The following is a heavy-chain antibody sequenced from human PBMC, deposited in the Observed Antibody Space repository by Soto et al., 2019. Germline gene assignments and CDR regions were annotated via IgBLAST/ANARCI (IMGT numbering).Heavy chain of an antibody. CDR2: ISYDGSDK. Sequence: QVHLEESGGGVVQPGGSLRLSCAGSGFDFSGYTIHWVRQAPGKGLEWEAVISYDGSDKYYADSVKGRFTISRDNAKKTLYLQMNSLRIEDTAVYYCARVDCSTTTCYYYGFDVWGQGTTVTVSS. CDR3: ARVDCSTTTCYYYGFDV. CDR1: GFDFSGYT. J-gene: IGHJ6*02. V-gene: IGHV3-30-3*01. D-gene: IGHD2-2*01.